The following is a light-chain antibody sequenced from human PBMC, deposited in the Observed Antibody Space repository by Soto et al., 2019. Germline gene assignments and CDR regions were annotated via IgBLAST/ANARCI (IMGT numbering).Light chain of an antibody. CDR1: RSNIGSNA. Sequence: QSVLTQPPSASGAPGQRVTISCSGSRSNIGSNAVSWYQQIPGTAPKLLIFSNNQRPSGVPARFSDSKSGTSASLAISGLQSEDEADYYCAVWDDNLNGPLFGGGTKVTVL. CDR3: AVWDDNLNGPL. J-gene: IGLJ2*01. CDR2: SNN. V-gene: IGLV1-44*01.